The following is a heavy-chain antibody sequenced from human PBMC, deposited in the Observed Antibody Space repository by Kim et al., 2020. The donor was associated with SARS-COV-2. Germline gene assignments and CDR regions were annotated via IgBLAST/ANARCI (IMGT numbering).Heavy chain of an antibody. Sequence: AQKFQGRVTMPRDTSISTAYMELSRLRSDDTAVYYCARAGYVGGAWFDYWGQGTLVTVSS. D-gene: IGHD3-10*02. CDR3: ARAGYVGGAWFDY. V-gene: IGHV1-2*02. J-gene: IGHJ4*02.